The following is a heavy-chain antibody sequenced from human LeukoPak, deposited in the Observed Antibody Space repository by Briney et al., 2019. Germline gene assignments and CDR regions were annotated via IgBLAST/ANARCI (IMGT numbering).Heavy chain of an antibody. CDR3: ARGLPSYGDYVDYYFYMDV. J-gene: IGHJ6*03. CDR2: ISTSGST. V-gene: IGHV4-4*07. D-gene: IGHD4-17*01. Sequence: SETLSLTCTVSGDSISGFYWSWIRQPAGKGLQWIGRISTSGSTNYNPSLKSRVTMSVDRSTNELSLTVRSVTAADTALYYCARGLPSYGDYVDYYFYMDVWGKGTTVTVSS. CDR1: GDSISGFY.